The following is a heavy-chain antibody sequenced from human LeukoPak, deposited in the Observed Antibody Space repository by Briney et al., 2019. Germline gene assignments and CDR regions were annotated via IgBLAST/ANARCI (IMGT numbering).Heavy chain of an antibody. D-gene: IGHD2-15*01. V-gene: IGHV5-51*01. J-gene: IGHJ5*02. Sequence: GESLKIPCKGSGYSFTSYWIGWVRQMPGKGLEWIGIIYPGYSDTRYSPSFQGQVPISADKSISTAYLQWSSLNASDTAMYYCARLDCSGGSCYSVYGWFDPWGQGTLATVSS. CDR3: ARLDCSGGSCYSVYGWFDP. CDR1: GYSFTSYW. CDR2: IYPGYSDT.